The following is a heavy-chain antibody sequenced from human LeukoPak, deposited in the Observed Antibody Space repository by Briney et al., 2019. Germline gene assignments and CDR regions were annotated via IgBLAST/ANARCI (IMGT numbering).Heavy chain of an antibody. CDR3: ARDGYSNPSSYGMDV. CDR2: IKQDGSEK. D-gene: IGHD4-11*01. V-gene: IGHV3-7*01. J-gene: IGHJ6*02. CDR1: GFTFSSYW. Sequence: GGSLRLSCAASGFTFSSYWMSWVRQAPGKGLEWVANIKQDGSEKYYVDSVKGRCTISRDNAKNSLYLQMNSLRAEDPAVYYCARDGYSNPSSYGMDVWGQGTTVTVSS.